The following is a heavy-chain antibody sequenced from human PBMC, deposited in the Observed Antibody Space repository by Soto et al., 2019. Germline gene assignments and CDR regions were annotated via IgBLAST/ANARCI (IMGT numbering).Heavy chain of an antibody. CDR3: ARSGWPHYYYYGMDV. V-gene: IGHV5-51*01. J-gene: IGHJ6*02. Sequence: PGESLKLSCKVSGYSFTSYWIGWVRQMPGKGLEWMGIIYPGDSDTRYSPSFQGQVTISADKSISTAYLQWSSLKASDTAMYYCARSGWPHYYYYGMDVWGQGTTVTVSS. CDR2: IYPGDSDT. D-gene: IGHD3-10*01. CDR1: GYSFTSYW.